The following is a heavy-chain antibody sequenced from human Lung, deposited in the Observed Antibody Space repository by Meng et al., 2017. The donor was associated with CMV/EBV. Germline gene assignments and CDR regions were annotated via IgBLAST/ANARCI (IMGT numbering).Heavy chain of an antibody. V-gene: IGHV3-33*06. J-gene: IGHJ3*01. CDR2: IWYDGSNK. D-gene: IGHD5-12*01. CDR3: AKDIVATINAGYFDV. Sequence: LXCTASGFAFSSYGMHWVRQAPGKGLEWVAVIWYDGSNKYFADSVKGRFAISRDNSWNMLYLHMNRLRADDTAVYYCAKDIVATINAGYFDVWAQGTMVT. CDR1: GFAFSSYG.